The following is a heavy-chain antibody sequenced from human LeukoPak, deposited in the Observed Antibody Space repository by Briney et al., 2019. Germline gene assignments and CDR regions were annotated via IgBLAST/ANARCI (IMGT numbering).Heavy chain of an antibody. Sequence: SGPTLVKPTHTLTLTCTFSGFALSTSGVGVGWIRQPPGKALEWLALIYWDDDKRYSPSLESRLTITKDTSKSPVVLTMTTMDHVDTATYYCAHSPVPRGWSEQWGQGTLVTVSS. CDR1: GFALSTSGVG. J-gene: IGHJ4*02. CDR2: IYWDDDK. CDR3: AHSPVPRGWSEQ. D-gene: IGHD6-19*01. V-gene: IGHV2-5*02.